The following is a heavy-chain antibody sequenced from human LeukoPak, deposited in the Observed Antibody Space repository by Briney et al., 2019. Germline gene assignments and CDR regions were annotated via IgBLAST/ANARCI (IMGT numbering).Heavy chain of an antibody. CDR2: ISSTDAGT. CDR3: AKAPVTSCRGAYCYPFDY. D-gene: IGHD2-21*01. Sequence: QSGGSLRLSCAASGFTFSSYAMHWVRQAPGKGLEWVSAISSTDAGTYHADSVRGRFTISRDSSKNTLYLQMNSLRAEDAAVYYCAKAPVTSCRGAYCYPFDYWGQGTLVTVSS. CDR1: GFTFSSYA. J-gene: IGHJ4*02. V-gene: IGHV3-23*01.